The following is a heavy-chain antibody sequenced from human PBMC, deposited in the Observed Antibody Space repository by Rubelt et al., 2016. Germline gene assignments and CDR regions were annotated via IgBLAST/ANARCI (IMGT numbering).Heavy chain of an antibody. CDR3: ARDIYSGSYYGY. J-gene: IGHJ4*02. CDR2: INAGNGNT. CDR1: GYTFTSYA. V-gene: IGHV1-3*01. D-gene: IGHD1-26*01. Sequence: QVQLVQSGAEVKKPGASVKVSCKASGYTFTSYAMHWVRQAPGQRLEWMGWINAGNGNTKYSQELQGMVTVTRDTSASTAYMELSSLRSDDTAVYYCARDIYSGSYYGYWGQGTLVTVSS.